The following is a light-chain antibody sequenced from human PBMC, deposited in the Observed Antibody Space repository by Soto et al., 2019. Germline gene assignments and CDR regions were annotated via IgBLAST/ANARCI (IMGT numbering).Light chain of an antibody. J-gene: IGKJ2*01. V-gene: IGKV1-33*01. CDR1: QDISNY. Sequence: DIQMTQSPSSLSASVGDRVTITCQASQDISNYLNWYQQKPGKAPKLLIYDASNLATGVPSRFSGSGSGTDFTFTISSLQAEDIATYYCQQYDNLPYTFGQGTKLEI. CDR2: DAS. CDR3: QQYDNLPYT.